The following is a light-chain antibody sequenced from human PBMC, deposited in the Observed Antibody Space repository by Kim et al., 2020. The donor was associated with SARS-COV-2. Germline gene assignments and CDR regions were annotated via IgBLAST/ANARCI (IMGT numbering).Light chain of an antibody. CDR2: VGTRGIVG. Sequence: CTLGRGYSDYNVDWYRQGPGKGPRFVMGVGTRGIVGSRGDGIPDRFSVLGSGLNRYLAIKNIQGEDESDYHCGADHGPGNNFVWVFGGGTQLTVL. CDR3: GADHGPGNNFVWV. CDR1: RGYSDYN. J-gene: IGLJ3*02. V-gene: IGLV9-49*01.